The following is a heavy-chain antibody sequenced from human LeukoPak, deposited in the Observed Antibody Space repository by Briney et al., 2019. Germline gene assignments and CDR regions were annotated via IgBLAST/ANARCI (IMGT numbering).Heavy chain of an antibody. CDR1: GFTFSSYA. CDR2: ISYDGSNK. J-gene: IGHJ4*02. Sequence: QPGRSLRLSCAASGFTFSSYAMHWVCQAPGKGLEWVAVISYDGSNKYYADSVKGRFTISRDNSKNTLYLQMNSLRAEDTAVYYCARDLTTVVTPDYWGQGTLVTVSS. CDR3: ARDLTTVVTPDY. V-gene: IGHV3-30-3*01. D-gene: IGHD4-23*01.